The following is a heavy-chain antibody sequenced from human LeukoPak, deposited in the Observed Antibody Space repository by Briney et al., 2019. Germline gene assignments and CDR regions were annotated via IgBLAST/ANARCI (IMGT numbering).Heavy chain of an antibody. CDR1: GFTFSSYA. V-gene: IGHV3-30*04. D-gene: IGHD4-11*01. J-gene: IGHJ4*02. CDR3: ARGHSNYGDYFAY. Sequence: PGGSLRLSCAASGFTFSSYAMHWVRQAPGKGLEWVAVISYDGSNKYYADSVKGRFTISRDNAKNSLSLQMNSLRAEDTAVYYCARGHSNYGDYFAYWAREPWSPSPQ. CDR2: ISYDGSNK.